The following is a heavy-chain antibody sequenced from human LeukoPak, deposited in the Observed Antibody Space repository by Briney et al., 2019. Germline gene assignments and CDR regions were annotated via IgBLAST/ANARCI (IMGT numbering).Heavy chain of an antibody. V-gene: IGHV1-46*01. CDR2: IDPSDGGT. Sequence: GASVKVSCKASGYIFTTYYMHWVRQAPGQGLEWMGIIDPSDGGTTYAQKFQGRVTMTRDTSTSTVYMELSSLRSDDTAVYYCASLGSGSSPIIDFDYWGQGTLVTVSS. J-gene: IGHJ4*02. CDR3: ASLGSGSSPIIDFDY. CDR1: GYIFTTYY. D-gene: IGHD3-10*01.